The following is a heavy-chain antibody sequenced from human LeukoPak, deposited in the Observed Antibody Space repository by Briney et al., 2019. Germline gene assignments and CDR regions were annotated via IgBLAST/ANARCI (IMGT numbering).Heavy chain of an antibody. Sequence: SETLSLTCTVSGGSIKSHSWSWIRQPPGKGLEWIGHIYYSGSTNYNPSLKSRVTISVDTSKNQFSLKLDSVTAADTAVYYCATIPGYYDSRGYSPFDYWGQGALVTVSS. CDR3: ATIPGYYDSRGYSPFDY. CDR1: GGSIKSHS. D-gene: IGHD3-22*01. CDR2: IYYSGST. V-gene: IGHV4-59*11. J-gene: IGHJ4*02.